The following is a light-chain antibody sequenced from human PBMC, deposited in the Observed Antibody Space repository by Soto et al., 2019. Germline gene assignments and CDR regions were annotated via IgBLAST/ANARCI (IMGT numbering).Light chain of an antibody. J-gene: IGKJ4*01. CDR3: QQYNNWPLT. CDR1: QNVSNN. CDR2: GAS. V-gene: IGKV3-15*01. Sequence: EIVMTQSPATLSVSPGESATLSCRASQNVSNNLAWYQQKPGQAPRLLIYGASARATGIPARFSGSGSGTEFTLTISSLQSEDFAVYYCQQYNNWPLTFGGGTKVEIK.